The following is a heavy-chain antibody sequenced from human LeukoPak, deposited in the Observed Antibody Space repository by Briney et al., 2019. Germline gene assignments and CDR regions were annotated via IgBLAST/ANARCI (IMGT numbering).Heavy chain of an antibody. D-gene: IGHD3-10*01. CDR3: ARDQWFGDRIDY. CDR2: ISSGSTI. Sequence: GGSLRLSCAASGFTFSSYEMNWVRQAPGKGLEWVSYISSGSTIYYADSVKGRFTISRDNAKNSLYLQMNSLRAEDTAVYYCARDQWFGDRIDYWGQGTLVTVSS. V-gene: IGHV3-48*03. J-gene: IGHJ4*02. CDR1: GFTFSSYE.